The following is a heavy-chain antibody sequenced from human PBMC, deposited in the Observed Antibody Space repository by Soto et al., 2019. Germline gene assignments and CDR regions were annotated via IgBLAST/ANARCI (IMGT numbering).Heavy chain of an antibody. CDR3: ARPSGYAYDAFDI. V-gene: IGHV5-51*01. CDR2: IYPGDSDT. Sequence: GESLKISCKGSGYSFTSYWISRVRQMPGKGLEWMGIIYPGDSDTRYSPSFQGQVTISADKSISTAYLQWSSLKASDTAMYYCARPSGYAYDAFDIWGQGTMVTVSS. J-gene: IGHJ3*02. CDR1: GYSFTSYW. D-gene: IGHD5-12*01.